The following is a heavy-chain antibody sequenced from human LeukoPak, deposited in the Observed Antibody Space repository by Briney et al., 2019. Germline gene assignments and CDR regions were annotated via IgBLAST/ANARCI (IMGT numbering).Heavy chain of an antibody. CDR2: ISSSGSTI. D-gene: IGHD2-15*01. J-gene: IGHJ6*03. CDR3: ARVLRYCSGGNCYSGGLGYMDV. Sequence: GSLRLSCAASGFTFSSYTIHWVRQAPGKGLEWVSYISSSGSTIYYADSVKGRFTISRDNAKNSLYLQMNSLRAEDTAVYYCARVLRYCSGGNCYSGGLGYMDVWGKGTTVTISS. V-gene: IGHV3-48*04. CDR1: GFTFSSYT.